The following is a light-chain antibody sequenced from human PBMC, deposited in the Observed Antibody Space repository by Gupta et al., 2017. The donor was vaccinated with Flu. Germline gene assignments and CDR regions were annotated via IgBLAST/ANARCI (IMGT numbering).Light chain of an antibody. J-gene: IGLJ3*02. CDR3: CSHAGSKKWV. V-gene: IGLV2-11*01. Sequence: QSALTQPRSVSGSPGQSVTIPCTESSRDVINYNYVSWYQHHPGKAPKPMIYSVTMRPSGVPDRFSGSKSGNTASLTISGLQADDEADYYCCSHAGSKKWVFGGGTKLTVL. CDR2: SVT. CDR1: SRDVINYNY.